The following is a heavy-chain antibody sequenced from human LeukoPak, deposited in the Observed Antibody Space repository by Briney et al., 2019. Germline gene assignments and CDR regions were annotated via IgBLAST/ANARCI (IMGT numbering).Heavy chain of an antibody. Sequence: ASVKVSCKASGYTFTGYHIHWVRQAPGQGLEWKGRITPNSGDTNYAQNFQGRVTMTRDTSINTAYMELSRLRSDDTAVYYCARDSSWFGGSDYWGQGTLVTVSS. V-gene: IGHV1-2*02. CDR2: ITPNSGDT. CDR3: ARDSSWFGGSDY. J-gene: IGHJ4*02. D-gene: IGHD3-10*01. CDR1: GYTFTGYH.